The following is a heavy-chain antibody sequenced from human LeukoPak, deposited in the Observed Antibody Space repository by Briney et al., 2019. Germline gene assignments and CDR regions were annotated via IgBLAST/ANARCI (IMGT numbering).Heavy chain of an antibody. CDR2: INHSGST. V-gene: IGHV4-39*07. Sequence: SQTLSLTCTVSGGSVSSGSYYWSWIRQPPGKGLEWIGEINHSGSTNYNPSLKSRVTISVDTSKNQFSLKLSSVTAADTAVYYCARGNVVVPAAVYYYYYYGMDVWGQGTTVTVSS. CDR1: GGSVSSGSYY. D-gene: IGHD2-2*01. J-gene: IGHJ6*02. CDR3: ARGNVVVPAAVYYYYYYGMDV.